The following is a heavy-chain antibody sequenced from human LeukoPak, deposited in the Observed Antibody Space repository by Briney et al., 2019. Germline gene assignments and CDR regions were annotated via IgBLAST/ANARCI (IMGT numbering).Heavy chain of an antibody. J-gene: IGHJ4*02. D-gene: IGHD2-2*01. CDR3: ARMGYCSSTCCRPLDC. Sequence: TLNLTCTVLGGSISGGRYYGSWSRQPAGTGLEWIGRIYTSGSTNYNPSLKSRVTISVDTSKNQFSLKLSSVTAADTAVYYCARMGYCSSTCCRPLDCWGQVTLVTVSS. V-gene: IGHV4-61*02. CDR2: IYTSGST. CDR1: GGSISGGRYY.